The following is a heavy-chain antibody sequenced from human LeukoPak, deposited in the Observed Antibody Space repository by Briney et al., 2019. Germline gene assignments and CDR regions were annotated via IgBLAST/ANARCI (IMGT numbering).Heavy chain of an antibody. CDR1: GFTVSNNR. CDR2: IYSDGST. Sequence: GGSLRLSCAASGFTVSNNRLSWVRQAPGMGLEWVSTIYSDGSTYYPDSVKGRFTISRDGSKNTLYLQLNSLRTEDTAIYYCVREREGSNSEHWGQGTLVTVSS. CDR3: VREREGSNSEH. V-gene: IGHV3-53*01. D-gene: IGHD1-26*01. J-gene: IGHJ1*01.